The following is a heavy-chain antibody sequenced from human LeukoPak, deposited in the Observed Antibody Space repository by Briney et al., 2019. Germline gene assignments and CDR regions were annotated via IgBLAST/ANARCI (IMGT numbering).Heavy chain of an antibody. CDR3: VRDVRGVGGDYYYMDV. CDR1: GFIFNTHW. Sequence: GGSLRLSCVASGFIFNTHWMHWVRQAPGKGLAWVSRINRDGSSTTYADSVRGRFTISRDNAKNTLYLQMNSLRAEDTSVYYCVRDVRGVGGDYYYMDVWGKGTTVTVSS. D-gene: IGHD3-10*01. J-gene: IGHJ6*03. V-gene: IGHV3-74*01. CDR2: INRDGSST.